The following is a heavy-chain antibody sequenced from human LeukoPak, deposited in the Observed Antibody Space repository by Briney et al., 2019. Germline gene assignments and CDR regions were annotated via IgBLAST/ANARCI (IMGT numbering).Heavy chain of an antibody. D-gene: IGHD2-8*01. CDR1: GGSFSDSY. J-gene: IGHJ4*02. CDR2: IYYTGST. V-gene: IGHV4-59*07. CDR3: ARYRQGTSGNDY. Sequence: PSDTLSLTCAVYGGSFSDSYWSWIRQPPGKGLEWIGYIYYTGSTKYNPSLKGRVSFSVDTSKNQFSLRLTSVTAADTAVYYCARYRQGTSGNDYWGQGTLVTVSS.